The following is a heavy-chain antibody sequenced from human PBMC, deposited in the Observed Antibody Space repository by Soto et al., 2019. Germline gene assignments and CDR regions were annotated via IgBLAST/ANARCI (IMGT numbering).Heavy chain of an antibody. CDR1: GGSISSYY. V-gene: IGHV4-59*01. CDR2: IYYSGST. CDR3: AGGGGAAMVRGVLH. Sequence: QVQLQESGPGLVKPSETLSLTCTVSGGSISSYYWSWIRQPPGKGLEWIGSIYYSGSTNYNPSLIRRVPTSVDRSKNQFPLRLSSVAAADSALDYWAGGGGAAMVRGVLHWGQGTLVTVSS. J-gene: IGHJ4*02. D-gene: IGHD3-10*01.